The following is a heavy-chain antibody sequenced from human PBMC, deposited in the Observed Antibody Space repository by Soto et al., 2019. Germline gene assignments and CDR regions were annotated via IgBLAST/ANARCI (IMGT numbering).Heavy chain of an antibody. V-gene: IGHV4-34*01. CDR3: ARFGRRCSSTSCYRWFDP. D-gene: IGHD2-2*01. CDR1: GGSFSGYY. J-gene: IGHJ5*02. Sequence: PSETLSLTCAVYGGSFSGYYWSWIRQPPGKGLEWIGEINHSGSTNYNPSLKSRVTISVDTSKNQFSLKLSSVTAADTAVYYCARFGRRCSSTSCYRWFDPWGQGTLVTVSS. CDR2: INHSGST.